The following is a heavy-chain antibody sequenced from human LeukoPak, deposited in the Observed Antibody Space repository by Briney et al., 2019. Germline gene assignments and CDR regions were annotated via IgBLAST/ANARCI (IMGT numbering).Heavy chain of an antibody. J-gene: IGHJ6*02. CDR3: ARATNLGYCSGGSCVKGNYYYYGMDV. D-gene: IGHD2-15*01. CDR1: GGSISSYY. CDR2: IYYSGST. V-gene: IGHV4-59*08. Sequence: SETLSLTCTVSGGSISSYYWSWIRQPPGKGLEWIGYIYYSGSTNYNPSLKSRVTISVDTSKNQFSLKLSSVTAADTAVYYCARATNLGYCSGGSCVKGNYYYYGMDVWGQGTTVTVSS.